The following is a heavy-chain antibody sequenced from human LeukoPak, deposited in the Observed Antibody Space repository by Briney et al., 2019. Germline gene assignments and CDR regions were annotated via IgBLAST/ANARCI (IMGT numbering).Heavy chain of an antibody. V-gene: IGHV4-59*11. CDR2: VSYTGRT. J-gene: IGHJ3*01. Sequence: SETLTLTCTVSGGSLSGHYWSWIRQPPGKRLEWIGYVSYTGRTKYNPSLQSRVTISIDTSKSQFSLKLTSVTSADTAVYSCARLLDNDISGDPDTFGGWGQGTTVIVSS. CDR3: ARLLDNDISGDPDTFGG. D-gene: IGHD3-22*01. CDR1: GGSLSGHY.